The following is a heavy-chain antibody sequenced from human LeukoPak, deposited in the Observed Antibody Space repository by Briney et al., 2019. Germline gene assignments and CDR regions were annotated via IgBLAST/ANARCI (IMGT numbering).Heavy chain of an antibody. D-gene: IGHD2-15*01. V-gene: IGHV4-30-2*01. Sequence: SETLSLTCAVSGGSISSGGYSWSWMRQPPGKGLEWIGYIYHSGSTYYNPSLKSRVTISVDRSKNQFSLKLSSVTAADTAVYYCARGSLGYCSGGSCYLAYYFDYWGQGTLVTVSS. CDR1: GGSISSGGYS. J-gene: IGHJ4*02. CDR2: IYHSGST. CDR3: ARGSLGYCSGGSCYLAYYFDY.